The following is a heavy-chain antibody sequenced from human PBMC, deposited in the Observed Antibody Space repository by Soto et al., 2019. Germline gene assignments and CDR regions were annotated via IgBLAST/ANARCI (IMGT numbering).Heavy chain of an antibody. CDR2: ISSSGAST. CDR1: GFTFSNYA. D-gene: IGHD2-8*01. CDR3: AKNQHAMAHDY. V-gene: IGHV3-23*01. Sequence: AGGSLRLSCAASGFTFSNYAMSWVRQAPGKELEWVSTISSSGASTDYADSVKGRFTISRDNSQNTLNLQMNSLRAEATAIYYCAKNQHAMAHDYWGPGTLVTVSS. J-gene: IGHJ4*02.